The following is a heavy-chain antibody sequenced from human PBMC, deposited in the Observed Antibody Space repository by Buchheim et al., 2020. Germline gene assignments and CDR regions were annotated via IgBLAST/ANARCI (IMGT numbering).Heavy chain of an antibody. D-gene: IGHD6-19*01. CDR2: IYRSGNT. V-gene: IGHV4-4*02. CDR1: GDSISSNYW. J-gene: IGHJ3*02. Sequence: QVQLQESGPGLVKPSGTLSLTCAVSGDSISSNYWWSWVRQFPGKGLEWIGEIYRSGNTNYNPSLRSRVTISLDQSNNHFSLRLSSVTGADTAVYYCARHLSGFDAFDIWGQGT. CDR3: ARHLSGFDAFDI.